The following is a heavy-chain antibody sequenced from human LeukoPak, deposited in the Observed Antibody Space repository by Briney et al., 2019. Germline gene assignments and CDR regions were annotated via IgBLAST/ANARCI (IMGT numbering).Heavy chain of an antibody. CDR2: IYPGDSDT. CDR3: ARRGADSRYSVGP. Sequence: GESLKISCKGSGYSFSTYWIGWVRQRPGEGLEWMGIIYPGDSDTRYRPSFQGQVTISADKSINTAYLQWSSLKASDTAMYYCARRGADSRYSVGPWGPGTLVSVSS. V-gene: IGHV5-51*01. D-gene: IGHD2-2*01. CDR1: GYSFSTYW. J-gene: IGHJ5*02.